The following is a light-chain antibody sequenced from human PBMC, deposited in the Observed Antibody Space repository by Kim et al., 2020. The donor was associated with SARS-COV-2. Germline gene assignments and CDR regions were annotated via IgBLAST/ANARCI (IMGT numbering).Light chain of an antibody. V-gene: IGLV2-14*01. J-gene: IGLJ3*02. Sequence: QSALTQPASVSGSPGQSITISCTGTSNDVGDYNYVSWYQQHPGKAPKLVIFEVSNRPSGVSNRFSGSKSGNTASLTISGLQAEDEADYYCSSYTRGSTLVFGGGTQLTVL. CDR1: SNDVGDYNY. CDR3: SSYTRGSTLV. CDR2: EVS.